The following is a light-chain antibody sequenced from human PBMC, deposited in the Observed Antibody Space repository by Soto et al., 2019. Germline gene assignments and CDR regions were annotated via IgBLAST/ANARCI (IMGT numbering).Light chain of an antibody. V-gene: IGKV1-5*03. Sequence: DIQMTQSPSTLSASVGDRVTITCRASQSITGWLAWFQQKPGKAPKLLISKASSLQNGVPSRFSGVGSGTDFTLTISSLQPDDFATYYCQQYNPYSPWTFGQGTKVEIK. J-gene: IGKJ1*01. CDR1: QSITGW. CDR2: KAS. CDR3: QQYNPYSPWT.